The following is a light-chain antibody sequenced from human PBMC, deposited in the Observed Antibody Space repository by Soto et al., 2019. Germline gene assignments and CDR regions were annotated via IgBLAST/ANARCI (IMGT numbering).Light chain of an antibody. J-gene: IGKJ1*01. CDR2: GAS. CDR1: QSVSSN. CDR3: QQYHNWPT. V-gene: IGKV3-15*01. Sequence: EVWLTQSPATLSVSPGERATLSCRASQSVSSNLAWYQQKPGQAPRLLIYGASTRATGIPARFSGSGSGTEFTLTISSLQSEDFAVYYCQQYHNWPTFGQGTKVDIK.